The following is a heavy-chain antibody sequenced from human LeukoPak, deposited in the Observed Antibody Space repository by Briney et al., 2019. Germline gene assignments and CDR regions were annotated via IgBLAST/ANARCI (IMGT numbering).Heavy chain of an antibody. D-gene: IGHD1-26*01. CDR3: AREGGYSGYIGY. V-gene: IGHV1-2*02. CDR2: INPNSGGT. Sequence: ASVKVSCKASGYTFTDYYMHWVRQAPGHGLEWMGWINPNSGGTNYAQKFQGRVTMTRDTSTRTVYMDVSGLTSDDTAVYYCAREGGYSGYIGYWGQGTLVSVSS. CDR1: GYTFTDYY. J-gene: IGHJ4*02.